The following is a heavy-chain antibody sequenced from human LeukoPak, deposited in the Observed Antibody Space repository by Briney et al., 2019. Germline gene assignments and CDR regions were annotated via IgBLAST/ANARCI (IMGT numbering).Heavy chain of an antibody. Sequence: GASVKVSCKASGGTFSSYAISWVRQAPGQGLEWMGGIIPIFGTANYAQKFQGRVTITADESTSTAYMELSSLRSGDTAVYYCARDLLAPGGYFDLWGRGTLVTVSS. V-gene: IGHV1-69*13. CDR1: GGTFSSYA. CDR3: ARDLLAPGGYFDL. D-gene: IGHD2-8*02. J-gene: IGHJ2*01. CDR2: IIPIFGTA.